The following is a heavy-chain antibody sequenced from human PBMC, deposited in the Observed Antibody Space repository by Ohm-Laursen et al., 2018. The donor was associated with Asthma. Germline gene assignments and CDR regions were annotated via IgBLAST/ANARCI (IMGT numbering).Heavy chain of an antibody. D-gene: IGHD2-21*01. CDR1: GFTFSSYA. J-gene: IGHJ4*02. CDR2: ISGSGGST. Sequence: SLRFSCTASGFTFSSYAMSWVRQAPGKGLEWVSAISGSGGSTYYADSVKGRYTISRDNSKNTLFLQMTSLRAEDTAVYYCANMVIASYYFDYWGQGTLVTVSS. V-gene: IGHV3-23*01. CDR3: ANMVIASYYFDY.